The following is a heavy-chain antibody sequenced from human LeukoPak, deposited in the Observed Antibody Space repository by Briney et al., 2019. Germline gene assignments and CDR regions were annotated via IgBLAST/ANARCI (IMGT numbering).Heavy chain of an antibody. CDR1: GFTFSSYW. Sequence: GGSLRLSCAASGFTFSSYWMHWVRQAPGKGLEWVSSISSSSSYIYYGDSVKGRFTISRDNAKNSLYLQMNSLRAEDTAVYYCARDQVSVAGTGIDYWGQGTLVTVSS. CDR3: ARDQVSVAGTGIDY. D-gene: IGHD6-13*01. V-gene: IGHV3-21*01. CDR2: ISSSSSYI. J-gene: IGHJ4*02.